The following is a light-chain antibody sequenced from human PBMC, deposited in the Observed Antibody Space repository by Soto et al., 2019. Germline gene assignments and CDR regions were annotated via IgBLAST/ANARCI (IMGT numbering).Light chain of an antibody. CDR3: QQDASSPWT. CDR1: QSVSSSC. J-gene: IGKJ1*01. CDR2: CAS. V-gene: IGKV3-20*01. Sequence: SGMTQSPGPLSLSPGERAPLSCSARQSVSSSCLTWYQQKPFAAPRLVIHCASRRATGIPDRFSGSGSGTVFTLTISRLEPEDFAVYCCQQDASSPWTFGQGTKVDIK.